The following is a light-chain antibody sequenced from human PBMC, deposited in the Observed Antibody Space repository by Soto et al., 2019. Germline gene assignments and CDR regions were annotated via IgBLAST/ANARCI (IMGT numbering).Light chain of an antibody. CDR2: DAS. CDR3: QQRSNWPFT. Sequence: EIVLTQSPATLSLSPGERATLSCRASQDVSRYLGWYQQKPGQAPRLLIYDASNRATGIPARFSGSGSGTDFTLTISSLEPEDSAVYYCQQRSNWPFTFGQGTKLEI. V-gene: IGKV3-11*01. CDR1: QDVSRY. J-gene: IGKJ2*01.